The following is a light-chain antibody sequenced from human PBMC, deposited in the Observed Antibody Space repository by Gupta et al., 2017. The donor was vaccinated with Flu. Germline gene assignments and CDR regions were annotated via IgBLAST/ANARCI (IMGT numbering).Light chain of an antibody. V-gene: IGLV2-23*01. CDR2: EGS. J-gene: IGLJ1*01. Sequence: QSALTQPAFVSGPPGQSITISCTGASSDVGSYNLVSWYQHHPGKAPKLMIYEGSKRPSGVSNRFSGSKSGNTASLTISGLQAEDEADYYCCSYAGSTYVFGPGTKVTVL. CDR1: SSDVGSYNL. CDR3: CSYAGSTYV.